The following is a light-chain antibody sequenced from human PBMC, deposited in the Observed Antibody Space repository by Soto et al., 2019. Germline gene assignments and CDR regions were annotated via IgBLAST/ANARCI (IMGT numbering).Light chain of an antibody. CDR2: RNT. CDR3: QSYDSSLSAYV. V-gene: IGLV1-40*01. J-gene: IGLJ1*01. Sequence: QSVLTHPPSVSWAPGQRVTISCTGSTSNIGAGFDLHWYQHLPGTAPKLLIYRNTNRPSGVPDRFSGSKSGTSASLAITGLQAEDEADYYCQSYDSSLSAYVFGTGTKVTVL. CDR1: TSNIGAGFD.